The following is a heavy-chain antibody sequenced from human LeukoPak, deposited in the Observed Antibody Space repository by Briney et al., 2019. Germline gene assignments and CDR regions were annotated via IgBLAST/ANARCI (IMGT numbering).Heavy chain of an antibody. Sequence: ASVKVSCKASGGTFSSYAISWVRQAPGQGLEWMGGIIPIFGTANYAQKFQGRVTITTDESTSTAYMELSSLRSEDTAVYYCASSAYCGGDCYVSLQNFDYWGQGTLVTVSS. J-gene: IGHJ4*02. V-gene: IGHV1-69*05. D-gene: IGHD2-21*02. CDR1: GGTFSSYA. CDR2: IIPIFGTA. CDR3: ASSAYCGGDCYVSLQNFDY.